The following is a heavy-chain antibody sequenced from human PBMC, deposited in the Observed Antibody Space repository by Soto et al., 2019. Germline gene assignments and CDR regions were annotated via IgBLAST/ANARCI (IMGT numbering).Heavy chain of an antibody. D-gene: IGHD3-22*01. CDR3: VKGGTSVSSAGFDF. Sequence: GGSLRLSCSASGFDFSRYSMHWVHQAPGKGLEFVSVIRNNGVSTYYADSVKGRFTISRDNSKNTLSLQMRSLRPEDTAVYYCVKGGTSVSSAGFDFWGLGTLVTVSS. CDR1: GFDFSRYS. J-gene: IGHJ4*02. V-gene: IGHV3-64D*06. CDR2: IRNNGVST.